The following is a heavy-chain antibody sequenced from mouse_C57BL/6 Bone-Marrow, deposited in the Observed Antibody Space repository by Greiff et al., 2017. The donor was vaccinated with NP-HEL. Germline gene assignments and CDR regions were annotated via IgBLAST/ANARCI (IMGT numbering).Heavy chain of an antibody. V-gene: IGHV5-17*01. J-gene: IGHJ3*01. CDR2: ISSGSSTI. CDR3: ARALLTPWFAY. CDR1: GFTFSDYG. Sequence: EVHLVESGGGLVKPGGSLKLSCAASGFTFSDYGMHWVRRAPEKGLEWVAYISSGSSTIYYADTVKGRFTISRDNAKNTLFLQMTSLRSEDTAMYYCARALLTPWFAYWGQGTLVAVSA.